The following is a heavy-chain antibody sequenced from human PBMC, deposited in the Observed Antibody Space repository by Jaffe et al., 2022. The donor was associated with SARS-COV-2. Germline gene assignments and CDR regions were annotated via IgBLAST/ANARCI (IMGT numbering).Heavy chain of an antibody. J-gene: IGHJ4*02. V-gene: IGHV4-38-2*01. CDR2: IYYSGST. CDR3: ASTGPYSGYGRVG. CDR1: GFSIRSGYY. Sequence: QVQLQESGPGLVKPSETLSLTCSVSGFSIRSGYYWGWVRQPPGKGLEWIGSIYYSGSTYYNPSLKSRVTISVDTSKNQFSLNLNSVTAADTAVYYCASTGPYSGYGRVGWGRGTLVTVSS. D-gene: IGHD5-12*01.